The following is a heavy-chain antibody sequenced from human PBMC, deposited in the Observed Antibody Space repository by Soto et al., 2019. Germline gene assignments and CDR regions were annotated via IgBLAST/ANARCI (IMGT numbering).Heavy chain of an antibody. Sequence: ASVKVSCKASGYTFTSYGTSWVRQAPGQGLEWMGWISAYNGNTNYAQKLQGRVTMTTDTSTSTAYMELRSLRSDDTAVYYCARDPYDILTGYSFYYYYGMDVWGQGTTVTVSS. CDR2: ISAYNGNT. J-gene: IGHJ6*02. D-gene: IGHD3-9*01. V-gene: IGHV1-18*01. CDR1: GYTFTSYG. CDR3: ARDPYDILTGYSFYYYYGMDV.